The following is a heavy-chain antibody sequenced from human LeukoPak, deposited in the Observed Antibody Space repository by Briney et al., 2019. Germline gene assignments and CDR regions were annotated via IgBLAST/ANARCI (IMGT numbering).Heavy chain of an antibody. CDR2: INTGNGNT. D-gene: IGHD3-10*01. J-gene: IGHJ4*02. CDR3: ARGLVVRGVNGVTFDY. Sequence: ASVKVSCKASGYTFTTYAMHWVRQAPGQRPEWMGWINTGNGNTKYSQKFQGRVTNTRDTSASTAYMELSGLRSEDTAEYYCARGLVVRGVNGVTFDYWGQGTLVTVSS. CDR1: GYTFTTYA. V-gene: IGHV1-3*04.